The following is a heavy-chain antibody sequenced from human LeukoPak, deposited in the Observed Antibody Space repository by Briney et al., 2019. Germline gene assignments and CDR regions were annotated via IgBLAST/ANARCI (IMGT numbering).Heavy chain of an antibody. J-gene: IGHJ5*02. Sequence: PGGSLRLSCAASGFTFEEYGMSWVRQPPGKGLEWVSGINWNGGSTGYADSVKGRFTISRDNAKNSLYLQMDSLRAEDTALYYCARGGRYRSPSPNWFDPWGQGTLVTVSS. V-gene: IGHV3-20*04. CDR2: INWNGGST. CDR1: GFTFEEYG. D-gene: IGHD3-9*01. CDR3: ARGGRYRSPSPNWFDP.